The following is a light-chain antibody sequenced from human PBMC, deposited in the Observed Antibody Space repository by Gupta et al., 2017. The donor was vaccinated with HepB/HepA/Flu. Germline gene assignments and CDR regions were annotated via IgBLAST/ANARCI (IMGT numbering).Light chain of an antibody. J-gene: IGLJ2*01. Sequence: SSVLTQPPSVSVAPGKTARITCGGNNIGSKSVHWYQQKPGQAPVLVVYDDSDRPSGISERVSGSNSGNTATLTISRVEAGDEADYYCQVWDSSSDHYVVFGGGTKLTVL. CDR1: NIGSKS. CDR3: QVWDSSSDHYVV. CDR2: DDS. V-gene: IGLV3-21*03.